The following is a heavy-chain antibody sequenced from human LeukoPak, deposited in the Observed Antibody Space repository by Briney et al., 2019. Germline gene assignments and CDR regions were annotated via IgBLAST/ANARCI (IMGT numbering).Heavy chain of an antibody. CDR2: ISSGSTYT. CDR1: GFTFSDHY. CDR3: ARLPTLTTMGY. D-gene: IGHD4-17*01. V-gene: IGHV3-11*06. Sequence: PGGSLRLSCEVSGFTFSDHYMSWIRQAPGKRLEWVSYISSGSTYTNYADSVEGRFTISRDNAKNSLYLQMNSLRVDDTAVYYCARLPTLTTMGYWGQGTLVTVSS. J-gene: IGHJ4*02.